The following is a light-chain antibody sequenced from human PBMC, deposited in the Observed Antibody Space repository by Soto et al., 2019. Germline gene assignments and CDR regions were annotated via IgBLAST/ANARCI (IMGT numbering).Light chain of an antibody. CDR2: DES. CDR3: QQSYSTPIT. J-gene: IGKJ5*01. V-gene: IGKV1-39*01. CDR1: QSISSY. Sequence: IQMTQSPSSLSASVGDRVTITCRASQSISSYLNWYQQKPGKAPKLLIYDESSLQSGVPSRFSGSGSGTDFTLTISSLQPEDFATYYCQQSYSTPITFGQGTRLEIK.